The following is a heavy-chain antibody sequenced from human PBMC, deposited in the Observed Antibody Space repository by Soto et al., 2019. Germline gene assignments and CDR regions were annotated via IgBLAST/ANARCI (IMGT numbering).Heavy chain of an antibody. J-gene: IGHJ6*02. D-gene: IGHD2-2*01. CDR2: IIPIFGTA. CDR3: ARDKEIVVVPAPYYYYYGMDV. Sequence: QVQLVQSGAEVKKPGSSVKVSCKASGGTFSSYVISWVRQAPGQGLEWMGGIIPIFGTANYAQKFQGRVTITADESTSTAYMELSSLRSEDTAVYYCARDKEIVVVPAPYYYYYGMDVWGQGTTVTVSS. V-gene: IGHV1-69*01. CDR1: GGTFSSYV.